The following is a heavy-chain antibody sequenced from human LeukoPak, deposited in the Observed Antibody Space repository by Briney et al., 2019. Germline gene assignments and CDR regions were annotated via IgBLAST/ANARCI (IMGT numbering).Heavy chain of an antibody. D-gene: IGHD1-7*01. Sequence: ASVKVSCKASGGTFISYAISWVRQAPGQGLEWMGGIIPIFGTANYTQKFQGRVTITTAETTSTAYMELSSLRSEDTAVYYWARDQGWNYGNWFDPWGQGTLVTVSS. V-gene: IGHV1-69*05. CDR1: GGTFISYA. CDR2: IIPIFGTA. J-gene: IGHJ5*02. CDR3: ARDQGWNYGNWFDP.